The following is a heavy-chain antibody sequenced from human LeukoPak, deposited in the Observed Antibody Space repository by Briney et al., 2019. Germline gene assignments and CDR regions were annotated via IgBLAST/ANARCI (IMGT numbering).Heavy chain of an antibody. CDR1: GFTLSSYD. J-gene: IGHJ4*02. Sequence: GGSLRLSCETSGFTLSSYDMNWVRQAPGKGLEWVSSISSSSSYIYYADSVKGRFTISRDSAKNSLYLQMNSLRAEDTAVYYCARAPRYYYDSSGYHYYFDYWGQGTLVTVSS. D-gene: IGHD3-22*01. CDR2: ISSSSSYI. V-gene: IGHV3-21*01. CDR3: ARAPRYYYDSSGYHYYFDY.